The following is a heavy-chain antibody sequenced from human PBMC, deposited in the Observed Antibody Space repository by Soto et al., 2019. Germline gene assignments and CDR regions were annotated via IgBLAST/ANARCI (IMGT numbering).Heavy chain of an antibody. V-gene: IGHV3-30-3*01. CDR3: ARDGGVAGAFDI. CDR2: ISYDGSNK. CDR1: GFTFSSYA. D-gene: IGHD2-8*02. J-gene: IGHJ3*02. Sequence: QVQLVESGGGVVQPGRSLRLSCAASGFTFSSYAMHWVRQAPGKGLEWVAFISYDGSNKYYADSVKGRFTISRDNSKNTLYLQMNSLRAEDTAVYYCARDGGVAGAFDIWGQGTMVTVSS.